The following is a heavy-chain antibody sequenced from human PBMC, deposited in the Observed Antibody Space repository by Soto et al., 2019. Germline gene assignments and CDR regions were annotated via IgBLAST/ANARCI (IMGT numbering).Heavy chain of an antibody. CDR1: GFTFDNYA. J-gene: IGHJ3*02. D-gene: IGHD2-15*01. Sequence: PGGSLRLSCAASGFTFDNYAMTWVRQAPGKGLEWVSTISSSGGAAFYADSVRGRFTISRDNSKNTLYLQMNSLGAEDTALYYFATFCVVGSCYPINRAFDIWGQGTMVTVSS. CDR3: ATFCVVGSCYPINRAFDI. V-gene: IGHV3-23*01. CDR2: ISSSGGAA.